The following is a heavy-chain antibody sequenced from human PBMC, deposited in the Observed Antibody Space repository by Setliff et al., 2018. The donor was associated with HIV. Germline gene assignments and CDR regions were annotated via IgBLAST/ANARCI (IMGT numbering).Heavy chain of an antibody. CDR1: GFSVTSYGVA. D-gene: IGHD3-10*01. V-gene: IGHV2-5*02. J-gene: IGHJ4*02. Sequence: SGPTLVNPTQTLTLTCTVSGFSVTSYGVAVAWIRQPPGKALEWLALIYWDDAKRNSPSLNSRLTITKDTSKDQVVLTMTNMDPVDTATYYCAHTSEVYFDYWGQGTLVTVSS. CDR3: AHTSEVYFDY. CDR2: IYWDDAK.